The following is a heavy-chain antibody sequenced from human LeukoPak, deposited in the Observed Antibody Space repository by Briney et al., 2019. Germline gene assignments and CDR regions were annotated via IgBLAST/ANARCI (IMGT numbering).Heavy chain of an antibody. CDR3: ARAIPGYSSSWFPANWFDP. J-gene: IGHJ5*02. CDR1: GGSISSYY. D-gene: IGHD6-13*01. CDR2: IYYGGST. Sequence: SETLSLTCTVSGGSISSYYWSWIRQPPGKGLEWIGYIYYGGSTNYNPSLKSRVTISVDTSKNQFSLKLSSVTAADTAVYYCARAIPGYSSSWFPANWFDPWGQGTLVTVSS. V-gene: IGHV4-59*01.